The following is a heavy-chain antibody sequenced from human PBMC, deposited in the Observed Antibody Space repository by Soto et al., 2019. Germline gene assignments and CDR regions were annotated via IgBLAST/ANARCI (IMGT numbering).Heavy chain of an antibody. J-gene: IGHJ4*02. CDR1: GGSISSGGYY. V-gene: IGHV4-31*03. CDR3: AREGRSAAPQAGFDL. D-gene: IGHD3-10*01. CDR2: IFYSGNT. Sequence: TLSLTCTVSGGSISSGGYYWSWIRQHPGKGLEWIGHIFYSGNTHYSPSLESRVTISVDTSKNQFSIKLTSVTVADTAVYYCAREGRSAAPQAGFDLWGQGTLVTVSS.